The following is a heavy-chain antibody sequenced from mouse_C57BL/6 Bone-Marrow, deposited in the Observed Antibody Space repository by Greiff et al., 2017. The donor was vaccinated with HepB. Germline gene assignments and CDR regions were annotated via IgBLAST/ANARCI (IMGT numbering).Heavy chain of an antibody. CDR3: ASYGIYYDYDRYFDV. CDR1: GYTFTSYW. CDR2: IDPSDSYT. Sequence: QVQLQQPGAELVMPGASVKLSCKASGYTFTSYWMHWVKQRPGQGLEWIGEIDPSDSYTNYNQKFKGKSTLTVDKSSSTAYMQLSSLTSEDSAVYYCASYGIYYDYDRYFDVWGTGTTVTVSS. V-gene: IGHV1-69*01. J-gene: IGHJ1*03. D-gene: IGHD2-4*01.